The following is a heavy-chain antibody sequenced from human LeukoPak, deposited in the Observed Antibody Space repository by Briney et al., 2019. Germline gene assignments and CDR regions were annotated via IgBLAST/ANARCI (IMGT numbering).Heavy chain of an antibody. CDR3: SRGSSTSITYYMDV. V-gene: IGHV1-2*02. CDR1: GYTVTGYY. J-gene: IGHJ6*03. Sequence: APVKASCKPSGYTVTGYYIHWVRQAPGDGLEWRGWINPNSGGTNYAQKFQGRVTMTRDTSISTAYMELSRLRSDDTAVYYCSRGSSTSITYYMDVWGKGATVTVSS. CDR2: INPNSGGT. D-gene: IGHD2-2*01.